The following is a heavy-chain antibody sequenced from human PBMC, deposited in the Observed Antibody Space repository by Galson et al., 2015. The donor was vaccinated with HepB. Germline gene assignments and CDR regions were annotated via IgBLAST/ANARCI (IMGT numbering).Heavy chain of an antibody. CDR2: ISYDGSNK. D-gene: IGHD6-19*01. V-gene: IGHV3-30*18. CDR1: GFIFRHHA. J-gene: IGHJ4*02. CDR3: AKDPYLYSARAGTMAGFDS. Sequence: SLRLSCAGSGFIFRHHAMAWIRQAPGKGLEWVAVISYDGSNKYYADSVKGRFTISRDNSKNTLYLQMNSLRAEYTALYYCAKDPYLYSARAGTMAGFDSWGQGTLVTVSS.